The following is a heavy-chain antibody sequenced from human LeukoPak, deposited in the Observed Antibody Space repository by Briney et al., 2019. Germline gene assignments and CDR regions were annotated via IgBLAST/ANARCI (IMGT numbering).Heavy chain of an antibody. CDR3: ARSDCSSTTCYVTFDY. Sequence: ASVKVSWKASGYTFTSYGISWVRQAPGQGLEWMGWISAYNGDTNYAQNLQGRVTMTTDASTSTAYMDLRSLRSDDTAVYYCARSDCSSTTCYVTFDYWGQGTLVIVSS. CDR2: ISAYNGDT. V-gene: IGHV1-18*01. CDR1: GYTFTSYG. J-gene: IGHJ4*02. D-gene: IGHD2-2*01.